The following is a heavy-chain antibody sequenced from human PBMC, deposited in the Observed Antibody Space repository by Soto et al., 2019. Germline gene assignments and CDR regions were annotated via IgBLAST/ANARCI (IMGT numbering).Heavy chain of an antibody. CDR3: ARGRLGYCSGGSCYSAHYYYYYGMDV. CDR1: GGSFSGYY. D-gene: IGHD2-15*01. CDR2: IYYSGST. Sequence: SETLSLTCAVYGGSFSGYYWSWIRQPPGKGLEWIGYIYYSGSTYYNPSLKSRVTISVDTSKNQFSLKLSSVTAADTAVYYCARGRLGYCSGGSCYSAHYYYYYGMDVWGQGTTVTVSS. V-gene: IGHV4-30-4*01. J-gene: IGHJ6*02.